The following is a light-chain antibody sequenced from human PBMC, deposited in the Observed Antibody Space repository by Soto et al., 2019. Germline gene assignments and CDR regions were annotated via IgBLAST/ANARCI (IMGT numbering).Light chain of an antibody. Sequence: EIVLTQSPGTLSLSPGEGATLSCRASQTIGRNYLAWFQQKPGQAPRLLIYGASTRATGVPDRFTGGGSGTDFTLTISRLEPEDFAVYYCQHYGGSPPVTFGGGTKVDIK. CDR3: QHYGGSPPVT. CDR1: QTIGRNY. V-gene: IGKV3-20*01. CDR2: GAS. J-gene: IGKJ4*01.